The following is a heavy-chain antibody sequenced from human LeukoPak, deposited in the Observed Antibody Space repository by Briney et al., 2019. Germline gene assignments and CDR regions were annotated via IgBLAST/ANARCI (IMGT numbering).Heavy chain of an antibody. CDR3: ARVWDSGWTRGETWFDP. V-gene: IGHV4-39*07. CDR1: GASMTRGSYD. CDR2: ILYRGTT. Sequence: PSETLSLTCTVSGASMTRGSYDWGWIRQPPGKGLEWIGTILYRGTTFYNPSLKSRVTMSVDTSQNQFSLKLSSVTAADTALYYCARVWDSGWTRGETWFDPWAREPWSPSPQ. D-gene: IGHD6-19*01. J-gene: IGHJ5*02.